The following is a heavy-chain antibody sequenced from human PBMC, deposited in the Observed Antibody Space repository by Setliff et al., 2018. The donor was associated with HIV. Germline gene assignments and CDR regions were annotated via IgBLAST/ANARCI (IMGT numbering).Heavy chain of an antibody. V-gene: IGHV4-39*07. Sequence: SETLSLTCTVSGGSISSSTYCWGWIRQPPGKGLEWIGSIYYSGSTSYNPSLKSRVTISVDRSKNQFSLKLRSVTAADTAVYYCARDTSLVRGRDYWGQGTLVTVSS. CDR3: ARDTSLVRGRDY. CDR2: IYYSGST. J-gene: IGHJ4*02. CDR1: GGSISSSTYC. D-gene: IGHD3-10*01.